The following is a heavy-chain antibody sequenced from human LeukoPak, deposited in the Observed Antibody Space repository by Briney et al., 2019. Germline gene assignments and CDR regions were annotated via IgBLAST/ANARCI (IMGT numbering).Heavy chain of an antibody. CDR1: GFTFSSYG. D-gene: IGHD1-26*01. Sequence: PGGSLRLSCAASGFTFSSYGMHWVRQAPGKGLEWVAFIRYDGSNKYYADSVKGRFTISRDNSKNTLYQQMNSLRAEDTAVYYCAKDGELTFDYWGQGTLVTVSS. CDR2: IRYDGSNK. CDR3: AKDGELTFDY. V-gene: IGHV3-30*02. J-gene: IGHJ4*02.